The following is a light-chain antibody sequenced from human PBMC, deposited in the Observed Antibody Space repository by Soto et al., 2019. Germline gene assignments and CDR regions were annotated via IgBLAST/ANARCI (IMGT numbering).Light chain of an antibody. CDR2: DAS. CDR1: QSVSSY. Sequence: EIVLTQSPATLSLSPGERATLSCRASQSVSSYLAWYQQKPGQAPRLLIYDASNRATGIPARFSGSGSGTDFTLTISSLEPEDCAVYYCQQRSTWLTFGGGTKGEIK. V-gene: IGKV3-11*01. J-gene: IGKJ4*01. CDR3: QQRSTWLT.